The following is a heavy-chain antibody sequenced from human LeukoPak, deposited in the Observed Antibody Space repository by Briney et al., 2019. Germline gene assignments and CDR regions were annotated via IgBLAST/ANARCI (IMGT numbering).Heavy chain of an antibody. V-gene: IGHV3-64D*06. CDR2: ISSNGGST. J-gene: IGHJ4*02. D-gene: IGHD6-13*01. CDR3: VKDIAAAGSHYFDY. CDR1: GXTFNSYA. Sequence: SGGSLRLSCSASGXTFNSYAMHWVRQAPGKGLESVSAISSNGGSTSYADSVKGRFTISRDNSKNTLWLQMSSLRAEDTAVYYCVKDIAAAGSHYFDYWGQGTLVTVSS.